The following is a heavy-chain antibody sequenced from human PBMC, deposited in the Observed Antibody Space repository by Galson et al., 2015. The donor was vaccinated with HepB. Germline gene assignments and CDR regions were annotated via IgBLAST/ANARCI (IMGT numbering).Heavy chain of an antibody. D-gene: IGHD3-9*01. CDR3: ARDSLVLRYFDWLPKGAFDI. Sequence: SLRLSCAASGFTFSSYSMNWVRQAPGKGLEWVSYISSSSSTIYYADSVKGRFTISRDNAKNSLYLQMNSLRDEDTAVYYCARDSLVLRYFDWLPKGAFDIWGQGTMVTVSS. J-gene: IGHJ3*02. CDR1: GFTFSSYS. V-gene: IGHV3-48*02. CDR2: ISSSSSTI.